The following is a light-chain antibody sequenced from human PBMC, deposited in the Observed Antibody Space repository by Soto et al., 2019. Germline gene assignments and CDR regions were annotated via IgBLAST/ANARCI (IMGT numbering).Light chain of an antibody. CDR3: GSWDSSLSAYV. CDR1: SSNIGAGYD. J-gene: IGLJ1*01. CDR2: GNS. Sequence: QSVLAQPPSVSGAPGQKVTISCTGSSSNIGAGYDLHWYQQLPGTAPKLLLYGNSNRPSGVPDRFSGSKSGTSASLAITGLQAEDEADYYCGSWDSSLSAYVFGTGTKVTVL. V-gene: IGLV1-40*01.